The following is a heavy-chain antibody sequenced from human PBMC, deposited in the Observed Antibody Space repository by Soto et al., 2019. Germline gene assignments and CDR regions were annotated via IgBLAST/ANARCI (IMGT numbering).Heavy chain of an antibody. D-gene: IGHD3-22*01. V-gene: IGHV4-39*07. CDR1: GFSIGRSGYY. CDR3: AKDFVYDSSGFLPYFDY. J-gene: IGHJ4*02. CDR2: ILYSGNT. Sequence: SETLCLPCTVSGFSIGRSGYYWGWIRQPPGKGLEWMGNILYSGNTYYNPSLKSRVTISADTSKNQFSLKLNSVTAADTAVYYCAKDFVYDSSGFLPYFDYWGQGTLVTVSS.